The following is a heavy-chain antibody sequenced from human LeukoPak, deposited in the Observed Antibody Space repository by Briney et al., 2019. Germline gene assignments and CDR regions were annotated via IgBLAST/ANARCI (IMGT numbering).Heavy chain of an antibody. CDR2: IYPGDSDT. V-gene: IGHV5-51*01. CDR1: GYSFTTYW. J-gene: IGHJ4*02. CDR3: ARQHGSGSYYSRAIDY. Sequence: WESLKISCEASGYSFTTYWIGWVRQMPGKRLEWMGIIYPGDSDTRYSPSSQGQVTISADKSISTAYLQSSSLKASDTAMYYCARQHGSGSYYSRAIDYWGQGTLVTVSS. D-gene: IGHD3-10*01.